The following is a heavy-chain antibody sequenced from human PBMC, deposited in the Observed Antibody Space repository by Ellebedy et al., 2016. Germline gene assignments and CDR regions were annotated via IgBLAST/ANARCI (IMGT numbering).Heavy chain of an antibody. CDR2: MNPNSANT. CDR3: ARGADFDWLSRFDP. CDR1: GYTFTSYG. Sequence: ASVKVSCKASGYTFTSYGISWVRQAPGQGLEWMGWMNPNSANTGYAQKFQGRVTMTRNTSISTAYMELSSLRSEDTAVYYCARGADFDWLSRFDPWGQGTLVTVSS. D-gene: IGHD3-9*01. J-gene: IGHJ5*02. V-gene: IGHV1-8*02.